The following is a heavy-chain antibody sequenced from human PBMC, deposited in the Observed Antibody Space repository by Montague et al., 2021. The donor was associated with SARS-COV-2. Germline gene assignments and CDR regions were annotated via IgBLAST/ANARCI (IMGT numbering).Heavy chain of an antibody. J-gene: IGHJ4*02. Sequence: SETLSLTCTVSGGSISSFYWSWFRQPPGKGLEWIGYISYSGSTNYNPSLTSRVTMSVDTSKNQFSLKVNSVTAADTAVYYCARHYSATLLADYWGQGTLVTVSS. V-gene: IGHV4-59*08. D-gene: IGHD2-15*01. CDR1: GGSISSFY. CDR2: ISYSGST. CDR3: ARHYSATLLADY.